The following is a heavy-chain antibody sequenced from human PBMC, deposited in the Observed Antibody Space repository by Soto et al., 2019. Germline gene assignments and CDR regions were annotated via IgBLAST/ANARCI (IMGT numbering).Heavy chain of an antibody. V-gene: IGHV3-23*01. CDR2: ISATGGTS. CDR3: AQDFSPDAFDI. J-gene: IGHJ3*02. CDR1: GFTFSISA. Sequence: EVQLLESGGGLVQPGGSLRLSCAASGFTFSISAMTWVRQAPGKGLDWVSDISATGGTSWYAESVKGRFTVSRDNSKNTLYLQMNSLRGEDTAVYYCAQDFSPDAFDIWGQGTMVTVSS.